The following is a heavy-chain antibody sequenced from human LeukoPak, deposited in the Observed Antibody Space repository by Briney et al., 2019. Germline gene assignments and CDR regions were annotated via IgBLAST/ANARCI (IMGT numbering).Heavy chain of an antibody. Sequence: ASVKVSCTAAGYTFASYAMNWVRQAPGQGLEWMGWINTNTGDPTYAQGFTGRFVFSLDTSVSTAYLQISSLKAEDTAVYYCASPAGYYDFWRGYYNIYAFDIWGQGTMVTVSS. CDR2: INTNTGDP. J-gene: IGHJ3*02. D-gene: IGHD3-3*01. V-gene: IGHV7-4-1*02. CDR1: GYTFASYA. CDR3: ASPAGYYDFWRGYYNIYAFDI.